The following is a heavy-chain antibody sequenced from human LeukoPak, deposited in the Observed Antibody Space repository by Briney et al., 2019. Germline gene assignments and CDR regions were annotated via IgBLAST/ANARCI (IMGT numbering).Heavy chain of an antibody. J-gene: IGHJ6*02. D-gene: IGHD3-3*01. V-gene: IGHV3-30*02. CDR2: IRDDGTNH. Sequence: PGGSLRLSCAASGFTFSSYAMHWVRQAPGKGLEWVAFIRDDGTNHHYADSVKGRFTISRDNSRNTLYLQMNSLRVEDTAVYFCFWSGYHAGMDVWGHGTTVTVSS. CDR3: FWSGYHAGMDV. CDR1: GFTFSSYA.